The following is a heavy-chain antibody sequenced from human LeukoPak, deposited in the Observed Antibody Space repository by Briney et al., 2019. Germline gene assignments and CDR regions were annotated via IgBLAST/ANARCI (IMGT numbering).Heavy chain of an antibody. Sequence: SETLSLTCAVYGGSFSGYYWSWMRQPPGKGVGWIGEINHSGSTNYNPSLKSRVTISVDTSKNQFSLKLSSVTDADTAVYYCASRFNFDYWGQGTLVTVSS. J-gene: IGHJ4*02. D-gene: IGHD3-3*01. CDR2: INHSGST. V-gene: IGHV4-34*01. CDR1: GGSFSGYY. CDR3: ASRFNFDY.